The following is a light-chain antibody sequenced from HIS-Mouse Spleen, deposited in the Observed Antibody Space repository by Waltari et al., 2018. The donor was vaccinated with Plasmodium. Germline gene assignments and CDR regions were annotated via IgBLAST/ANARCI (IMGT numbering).Light chain of an antibody. V-gene: IGLV1-47*01. CDR1: SSNIGSNY. J-gene: IGLJ2*01. Sequence: SVLTQPPSASGTPWQRVTIPCSGSSSNIGSNYVNWYQQLPGTAPKPLIYRNNQRPSGVPGRFSGSNSGNTATLTISRVEAGDEADYYCQVWDSSSDHPVFGGGTKLTVL. CDR3: QVWDSSSDHPV. CDR2: RNN.